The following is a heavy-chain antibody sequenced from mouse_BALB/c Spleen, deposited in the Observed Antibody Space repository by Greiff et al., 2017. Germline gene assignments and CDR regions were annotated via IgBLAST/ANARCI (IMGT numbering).Heavy chain of an antibody. J-gene: IGHJ4*01. D-gene: IGHD2-4*01. V-gene: IGHV2-6-5*01. CDR3: APSINYDNYAMDY. CDR1: GFSLTDYG. CDR2: IWGGGST. Sequence: QVQLKQSGPGLVAPSQSLSITCTVSGFSLTDYGVSWIRQPPGKGLEWLGVIWGGGSTYYNSALKSRLSISKDNSKSQVFLKMNSLQTDDTAMYYCAPSINYDNYAMDYWGQGTSVTVSS.